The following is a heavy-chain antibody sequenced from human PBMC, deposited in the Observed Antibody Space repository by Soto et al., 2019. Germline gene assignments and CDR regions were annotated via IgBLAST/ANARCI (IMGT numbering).Heavy chain of an antibody. CDR2: IYHDGSS. Sequence: QVQLHESGPGLVKPSGTLSLTCAVSGGSINTGDSITNGHWWGWVRQPPGKGLEWIGEIYHDGSSNYKTSLKRRVTMSVDKSKSQFSLNLRSVTAADTAIYYCARTFHRSGVGYFHYGMDVWAKGPRSPSP. CDR3: ARTFHRSGVGYFHYGMDV. CDR1: GGSINTGDSITNGHW. V-gene: IGHV4-39*07. D-gene: IGHD3-3*01. J-gene: IGHJ6*02.